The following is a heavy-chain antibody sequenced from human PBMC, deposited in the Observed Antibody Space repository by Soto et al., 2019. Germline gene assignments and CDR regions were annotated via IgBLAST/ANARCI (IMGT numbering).Heavy chain of an antibody. Sequence: TSETLSLTCTVSGGSISSYYWSWIRQPAGKGLEWIGRIYTSGITKYNPSLEGRVTMSVDTSKNQFSLSLSSVTAADTAVYYCARGPGSYNWFDSWGQGTLVTVSS. CDR3: ARGPGSYNWFDS. D-gene: IGHD3-10*01. CDR1: GGSISSYY. J-gene: IGHJ5*01. V-gene: IGHV4-4*07. CDR2: IYTSGIT.